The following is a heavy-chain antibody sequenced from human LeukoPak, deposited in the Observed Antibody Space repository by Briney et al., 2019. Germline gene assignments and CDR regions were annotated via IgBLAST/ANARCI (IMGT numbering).Heavy chain of an antibody. Sequence: GGSLRPSCAASGFTVSSNFMSWVRQAPGKGLEWVTVIYSDGTTYFAGSVKGRFTIPRDNSKNTLYLHMNSLRVEDTAVYYCARDYPSFDYWGQGTLVTVSS. V-gene: IGHV3-53*01. CDR2: IYSDGTT. J-gene: IGHJ4*02. CDR1: GFTVSSNF. CDR3: ARDYPSFDY.